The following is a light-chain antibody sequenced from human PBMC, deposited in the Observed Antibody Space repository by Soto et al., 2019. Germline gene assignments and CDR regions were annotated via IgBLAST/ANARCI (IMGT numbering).Light chain of an antibody. J-gene: IGKJ1*01. CDR2: GAS. CDR3: QQYGSSPST. V-gene: IGKV3-20*01. CDR1: QSVSSNY. Sequence: VLTQSPGTLSLSPGERATLSCRASQSVSSNYITWYQQKPGQAPRRLIFGASSRATGIPDRFSGSGSGTDFTLTISRLEPEDFAVSSCQQYGSSPSTFGQGTKVDIK.